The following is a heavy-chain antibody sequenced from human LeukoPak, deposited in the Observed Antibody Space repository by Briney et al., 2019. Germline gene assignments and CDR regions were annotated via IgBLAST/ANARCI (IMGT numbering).Heavy chain of an antibody. Sequence: GGSLRLSCAASGFTFSTYAMSWVRQASGKGLEWVSATSTSGGSAYYADSVKGRFTISRDNSKNTLYLQMDSLRADDTAVYYCARYSGSYYYPPAWDLWGQGTLVTVSS. CDR2: TSTSGGSA. V-gene: IGHV3-23*01. J-gene: IGHJ4*02. CDR1: GFTFSTYA. D-gene: IGHD1-26*01. CDR3: ARYSGSYYYPPAWDL.